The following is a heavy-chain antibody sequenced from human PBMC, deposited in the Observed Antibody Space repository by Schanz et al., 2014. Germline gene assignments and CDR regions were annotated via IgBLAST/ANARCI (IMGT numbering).Heavy chain of an antibody. CDR3: ARLMVPGWFDP. V-gene: IGHV4-39*01. Sequence: QLQLQESGPGLVKPSETLSLTCTVSGGSISSSTYYWGWIRQPPGKGPEWIGTIDDTGSTYYTPSRGGRLTMSVDTSKSQLSVQLTSVPAADTAVYYCARLMVPGWFDPWGQGQLVTVSS. D-gene: IGHD3-10*01. CDR1: GGSISSSTYY. CDR2: IDDTGST. J-gene: IGHJ5*02.